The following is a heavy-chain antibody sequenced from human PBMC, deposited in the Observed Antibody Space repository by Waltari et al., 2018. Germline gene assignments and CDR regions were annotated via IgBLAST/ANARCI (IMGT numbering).Heavy chain of an antibody. CDR3: ARVRTGTTLDP. J-gene: IGHJ5*02. CDR2: INPNSGGT. CDR1: GYTFTGYY. D-gene: IGHD1-7*01. V-gene: IGHV1-2*06. Sequence: QVQLVQSGAEVKKPGAAVKVSCKASGYTFTGYYMHWVRQAPGQGLEWMGRINPNSGGTSYAKKFQGRVTMTRDTSIRPAYMQLSRLRCDDTAVYYCARVRTGTTLDPWGQRTLVTVSS.